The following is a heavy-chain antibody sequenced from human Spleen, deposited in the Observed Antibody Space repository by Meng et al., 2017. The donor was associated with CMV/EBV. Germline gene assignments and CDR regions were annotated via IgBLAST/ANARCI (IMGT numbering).Heavy chain of an antibody. CDR3: ARGRKGYCSSTSCYQGYYYGMDV. V-gene: IGHV3-23*03. J-gene: IGHJ6*02. CDR2: IYSGGSST. Sequence: GESLKISCAASGFTFSSYAMSWVRQAPGKGLEWVSVIYSGGSSTYYADSVKGRFTISRDNAKNTLYLQMNSLRAEDTAVYYCARGRKGYCSSTSCYQGYYYGMDVWGQGTTVTVSS. D-gene: IGHD2-2*01. CDR1: GFTFSSYA.